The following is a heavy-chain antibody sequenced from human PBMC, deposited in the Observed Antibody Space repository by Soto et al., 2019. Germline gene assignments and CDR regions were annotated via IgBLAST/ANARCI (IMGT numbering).Heavy chain of an antibody. CDR1: GDTFSTYT. D-gene: IGHD3-10*01. CDR2: IIPMLGLS. V-gene: IGHV1-69*02. Sequence: QVHLVQSGAEVKKPGSSVKVTCKASGDTFSTYTINWVRQAPGQRLEWMGRIIPMLGLSNYALKFQGRITSTDDRSMTTGYLHLSSLRYDDTAVYYCAWSYGSGSRAFDFWGQGTLVTVSS. J-gene: IGHJ4*02. CDR3: AWSYGSGSRAFDF.